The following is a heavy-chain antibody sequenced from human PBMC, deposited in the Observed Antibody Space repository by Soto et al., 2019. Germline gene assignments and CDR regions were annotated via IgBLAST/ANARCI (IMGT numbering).Heavy chain of an antibody. Sequence: SETLSLTCTVSGGSISSGGYYWSWIRQHPGKGLEWIGYIYYSGSTNYNPSLKSRVTISVDTSKNQFSLKLSSVTAADTAVYYCARLSTYYYGSGSYYPSYYFDYWGQGTLVTVSS. J-gene: IGHJ4*02. V-gene: IGHV4-31*03. CDR1: GGSISSGGYY. CDR3: ARLSTYYYGSGSYYPSYYFDY. D-gene: IGHD3-10*01. CDR2: IYYSGST.